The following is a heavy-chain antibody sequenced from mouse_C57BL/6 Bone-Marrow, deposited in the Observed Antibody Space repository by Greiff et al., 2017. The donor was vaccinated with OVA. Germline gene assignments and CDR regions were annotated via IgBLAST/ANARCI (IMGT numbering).Heavy chain of an antibody. Sequence: VQLKQSGAELVRPGASVKLSCTASGFNIKDDYMHWVKQRPEQGLEWIGWIDPENGDTEYASKFQGKATITADTSSNTAYLQLSSLTSEDTAVYYCTTIDGYRYFDYWGQGTTLTVSS. CDR2: IDPENGDT. CDR1: GFNIKDDY. J-gene: IGHJ2*01. CDR3: TTIDGYRYFDY. V-gene: IGHV14-4*01. D-gene: IGHD2-3*01.